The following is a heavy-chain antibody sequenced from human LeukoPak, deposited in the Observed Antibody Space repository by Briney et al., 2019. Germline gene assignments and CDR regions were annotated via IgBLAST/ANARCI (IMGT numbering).Heavy chain of an antibody. CDR3: AADPSYSSGYRYYFDY. CDR2: IVVGSGNT. V-gene: IGHV1-58*01. CDR1: GFTFISSA. D-gene: IGHD3-22*01. J-gene: IGHJ4*02. Sequence: SVKVSCKTSGFTFISSAVQWVRQARGQRLEWIGWIVVGSGNTNYAQKFQERVTITRDMSTGTAYMELRSLRSEDTAVYYCAADPSYSSGYRYYFDYWGQGTLVTVSS.